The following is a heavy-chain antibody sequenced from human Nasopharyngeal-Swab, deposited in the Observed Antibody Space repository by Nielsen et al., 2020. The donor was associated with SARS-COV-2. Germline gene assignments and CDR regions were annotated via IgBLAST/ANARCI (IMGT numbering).Heavy chain of an antibody. CDR3: ARQLRIVVVVAANPAGVDY. V-gene: IGHV4-39*01. J-gene: IGHJ4*02. Sequence: RQAPGKGLEWIGSIYYSGSTYYNPSLKSRVTISVDTSKNQFSLKLGSVTAADTAVYYCARQLRIVVVVAANPAGVDYWGQGTLVTVSS. CDR2: IYYSGST. D-gene: IGHD2-15*01.